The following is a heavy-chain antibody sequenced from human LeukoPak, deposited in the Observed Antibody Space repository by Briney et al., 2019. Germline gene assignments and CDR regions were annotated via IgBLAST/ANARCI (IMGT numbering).Heavy chain of an antibody. J-gene: IGHJ4*02. CDR1: GFTFSSYA. V-gene: IGHV3-30-3*01. CDR2: ISYDGSSK. Sequence: GGSLRLSCAASGFTFSSYAMHWVRQAPGKGLEWVAVISYDGSSKYYADSVKGRFTISRDNSKNTLYLQMNSLRAEDTAVYYCARETGGGFDYWGQGTLVTVSS. D-gene: IGHD1-1*01. CDR3: ARETGGGFDY.